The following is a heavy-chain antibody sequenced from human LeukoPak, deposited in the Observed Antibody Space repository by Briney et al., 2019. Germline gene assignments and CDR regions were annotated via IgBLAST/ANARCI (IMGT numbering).Heavy chain of an antibody. CDR3: GRGLVVVPAGIPDV. V-gene: IGHV3-74*01. Sequence: GGSLRLSCAASGFTFSSYWMHWVRQAPGKGLVWVSRISNDGSSTTYADSVEGRFTISRDNAKNTLYLQMNSLRAEDTAVYYCGRGLVVVPAGIPDVWGKGTTVTVSS. CDR2: ISNDGSST. J-gene: IGHJ6*04. D-gene: IGHD2-2*01. CDR1: GFTFSSYW.